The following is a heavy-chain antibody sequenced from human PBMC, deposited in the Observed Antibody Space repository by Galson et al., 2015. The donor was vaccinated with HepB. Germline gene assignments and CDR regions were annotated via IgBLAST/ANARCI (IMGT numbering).Heavy chain of an antibody. J-gene: IGHJ6*02. CDR1: GFTFSSYG. CDR3: ARSEGGPCSSTSCYAYHYYYYGMDV. V-gene: IGHV3-33*01. Sequence: SLRLSCAASGFTFSSYGMHWVRQAPGKGLEWVAVIWYDGSNKYYADSVKGRFTISRDNSKNTLYLQMNSLRAEDTAVYYCARSEGGPCSSTSCYAYHYYYYGMDVWGQGTTVTVSS. CDR2: IWYDGSNK. D-gene: IGHD2-2*01.